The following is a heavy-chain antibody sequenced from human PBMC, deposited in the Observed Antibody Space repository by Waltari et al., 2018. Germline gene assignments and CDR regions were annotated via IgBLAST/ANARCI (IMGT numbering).Heavy chain of an antibody. V-gene: IGHV3-48*01. D-gene: IGHD6-13*01. CDR2: ISSSSSTI. J-gene: IGHJ4*02. CDR3: ASSYSSSWWAVEIDY. Sequence: EVQLVESGGGLVQPGGSLRLSCAASGFTFSSYSMNWVRQAPGKGLEWVSYISSSSSTIYYADSVKSRFTISRDNAKNSLYLQMNSLRAEDTAVYYCASSYSSSWWAVEIDYWGQGTLVTVSS. CDR1: GFTFSSYS.